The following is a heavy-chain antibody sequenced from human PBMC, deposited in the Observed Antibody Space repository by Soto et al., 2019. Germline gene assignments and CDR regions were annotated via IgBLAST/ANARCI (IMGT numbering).Heavy chain of an antibody. D-gene: IGHD4-17*01. CDR3: AHKPLTTTGAFDP. CDR2: IYWDDDK. CDR1: GFSLTRGVG. J-gene: IGHJ5*02. Sequence: QITLKESGPALVKPTQTLTLTCTFSGFSLTRGVGVAWICQPPGKALEWLALIYWDDDKRYSSSLKSRLTITKDTSKNQVVLIMTNMDPVDTATYYCAHKPLTTTGAFDPWGQGTLVTVSS. V-gene: IGHV2-5*02.